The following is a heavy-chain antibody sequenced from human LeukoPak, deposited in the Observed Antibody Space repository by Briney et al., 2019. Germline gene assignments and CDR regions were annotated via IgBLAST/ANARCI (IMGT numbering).Heavy chain of an antibody. CDR3: AKWRGYSSGWSGPFDD. Sequence: ASVKVSCKASGYTFTGHHMHWVRRAPGQGLEWMGWIDPNSGGTNYAQKFQGRVTVTRGTSISTAYMELSRLKSDDTAVYYCAKWRGYSSGWSGPFDDWGQGTLVTVSS. D-gene: IGHD6-19*01. CDR1: GYTFTGHH. J-gene: IGHJ4*01. V-gene: IGHV1-2*02. CDR2: IDPNSGGT.